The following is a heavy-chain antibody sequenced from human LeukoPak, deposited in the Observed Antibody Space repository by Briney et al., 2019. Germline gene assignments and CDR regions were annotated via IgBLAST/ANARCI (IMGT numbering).Heavy chain of an antibody. CDR2: IWYDGSNK. J-gene: IGHJ4*02. D-gene: IGHD4-17*01. Sequence: GGSLRLSCAASGFTFSSYGMHWVRQAPGKGLEWVAVIWYDGSNKYYADSVKGRFTISRDNSKNTLYLQMNSLRAEDTAVYYCASQHDYGDYGDFDYWGQGTLVTVSS. CDR3: ASQHDYGDYGDFDY. V-gene: IGHV3-33*01. CDR1: GFTFSSYG.